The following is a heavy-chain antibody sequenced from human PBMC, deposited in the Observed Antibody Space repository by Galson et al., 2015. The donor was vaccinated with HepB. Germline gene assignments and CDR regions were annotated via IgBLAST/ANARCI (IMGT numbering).Heavy chain of an antibody. V-gene: IGHV3-30*04. CDR2: ISYDGSNK. J-gene: IGHJ4*02. CDR3: ARDPGSGWYLFGY. CDR1: GFTFSSYA. D-gene: IGHD6-19*01. Sequence: SLRLSCVASGFTFSSYAMHWVRQAPGKGLEWVAVISYDGSNKYYADSVKGRFTISRDNSKNTLYLQMNSLRAEDTAVYYCARDPGSGWYLFGYWGQGTLVTVSS.